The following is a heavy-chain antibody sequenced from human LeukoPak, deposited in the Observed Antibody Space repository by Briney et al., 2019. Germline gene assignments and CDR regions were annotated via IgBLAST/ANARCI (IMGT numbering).Heavy chain of an antibody. Sequence: GGSLRLSCSGSGFTFSDYFMNWIRQTPGKGLEWISYISSSGGNIKYADSVQGRFTISRDNAKKSLYLQMNSLRAEDTAVYYCAGDRAEDDSSGYIHRDFDFWGQGTLVIVSS. CDR2: ISSSGGNI. CDR3: AGDRAEDDSSGYIHRDFDF. J-gene: IGHJ4*02. D-gene: IGHD3-22*01. CDR1: GFTFSDYF. V-gene: IGHV3-11*04.